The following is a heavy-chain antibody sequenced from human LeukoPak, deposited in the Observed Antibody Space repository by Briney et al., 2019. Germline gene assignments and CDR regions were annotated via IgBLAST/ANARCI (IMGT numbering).Heavy chain of an antibody. J-gene: IGHJ4*02. CDR1: GYTFTSYG. D-gene: IGHD5-18*01. CDR2: ISAYNGNT. Sequence: VASVKVSCKASGYTFTSYGISWVRQAPGQGLEWMGWISAYNGNTNYAQKLQGRVTMTTDTSTSTAYMELRSLRSDDTAVYYCARDVGYSYGEKYFDYWGQGTLVTVSS. V-gene: IGHV1-18*01. CDR3: ARDVGYSYGEKYFDY.